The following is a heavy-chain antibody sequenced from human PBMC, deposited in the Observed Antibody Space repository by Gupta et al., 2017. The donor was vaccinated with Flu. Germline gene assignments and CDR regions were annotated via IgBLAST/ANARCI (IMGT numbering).Heavy chain of an antibody. CDR1: GFTLSSYD. J-gene: IGHJ4*02. D-gene: IGHD3-16*01. Sequence: EVQLVESGGGLVQPGGSLRLSCAASGFTLSSYDMSWVRQAPGRGLEWVSFISSRGVTYYGDPVRCRFTISRDSANNSLYLQMSGRRDEDTAIYYCATGHWARWGQGTLVTVSS. V-gene: IGHV3-48*03. CDR2: ISSRGVT. CDR3: ATGHWAR.